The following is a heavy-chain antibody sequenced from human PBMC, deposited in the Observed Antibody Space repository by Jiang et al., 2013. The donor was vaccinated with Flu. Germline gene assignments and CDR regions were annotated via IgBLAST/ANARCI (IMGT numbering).Heavy chain of an antibody. CDR2: IYTSGST. Sequence: TCTVSGGSISSGSYYWSWIRQPAGKGLEWIGRIYTSGSTNYNPSLKSRVTISVDTSKNQFSLKLSSVTAADTAVYYCARDSGYGSGSPYWGQGTLVTVSS. D-gene: IGHD3-10*01. V-gene: IGHV4-61*02. CDR3: ARDSGYGSGSPY. CDR1: GGSISSGSYY. J-gene: IGHJ4*02.